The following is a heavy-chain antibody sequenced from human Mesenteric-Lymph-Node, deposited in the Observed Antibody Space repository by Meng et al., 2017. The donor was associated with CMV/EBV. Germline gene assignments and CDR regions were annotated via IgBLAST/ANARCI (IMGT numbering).Heavy chain of an antibody. CDR1: GFTVRGTY. CDR3: AKYPRDSYYYDSSAD. J-gene: IGHJ4*02. V-gene: IGHV3-53*01. CDR2: LYTGGDT. D-gene: IGHD3-22*01. Sequence: GGSLRLSCAASGFTVRGTYMHWVRQAPGKGLEWVSVLYTGGDTYYADSVKGRFTISRDNSKNTLYLQMNSLRAEDTAVYYCAKYPRDSYYYDSSADWGQGTLVTVSS.